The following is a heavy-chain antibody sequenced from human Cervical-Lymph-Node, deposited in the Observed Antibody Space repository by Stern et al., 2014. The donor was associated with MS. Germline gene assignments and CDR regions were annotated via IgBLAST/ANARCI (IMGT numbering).Heavy chain of an antibody. CDR2: IYWDDQK. Sequence: QVPLRESGPALVKPTQTLTLTCTFSGFSLSTSGLGVGWIRQPPGAALEWLAYIYWDDQKRYSPSLKSRLTITKDTSKNQVVLTLTNVDPVDTATYYCAHRTAGPFDYWGQGTLVTVSS. CDR3: AHRTAGPFDY. CDR1: GFSLSTSGLG. V-gene: IGHV2-5*02. J-gene: IGHJ4*02.